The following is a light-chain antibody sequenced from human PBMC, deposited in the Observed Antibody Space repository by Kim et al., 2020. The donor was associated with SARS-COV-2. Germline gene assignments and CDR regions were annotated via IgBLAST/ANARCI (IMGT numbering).Light chain of an antibody. CDR1: SLRSYY. V-gene: IGLV3-19*01. Sequence: VAWGPTFRITCQGNSLRSYYATWYQKQPRQAPLLVIYGKNNRPSGIPDRFSGSSSGNTASLTIAGTQAGDEADYYCNSRDSNNNVLFGGGTQLTVL. J-gene: IGLJ2*01. CDR2: GKN. CDR3: NSRDSNNNVL.